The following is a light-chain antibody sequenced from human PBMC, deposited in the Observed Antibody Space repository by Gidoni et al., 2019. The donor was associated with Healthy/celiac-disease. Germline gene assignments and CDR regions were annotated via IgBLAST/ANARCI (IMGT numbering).Light chain of an antibody. J-gene: IGLJ2*01. CDR2: DVS. CDR1: SIDVGGYNY. V-gene: IGLV2-11*01. Sequence: QSALTQPRSVSGSPGQSVTIPCTGTSIDVGGYNYVSWYQHHPGKAPKLMIYDVSKRPSGVPDRFSGSKSGNTASLTISGLQAEDEADYYCCSYAGSYTGVFGGGTKLTVL. CDR3: CSYAGSYTGV.